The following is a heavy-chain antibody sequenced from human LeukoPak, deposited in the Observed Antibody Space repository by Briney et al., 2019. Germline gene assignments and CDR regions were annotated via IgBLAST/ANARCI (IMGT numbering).Heavy chain of an antibody. CDR2: IYHSGST. CDR1: GYSISSGYY. CDR3: ARGPGSRGG. J-gene: IGHJ4*02. V-gene: IGHV4-38-2*02. Sequence: SETLSLTCTVSGYSISSGYYWGWIRQPPGQGLEWIGSIYHSGSTYYNPSLKSRVTISVDTSKNQFSLKLSSVTAADTAVYYCARGPGSRGGWGQGTLVTVSS. D-gene: IGHD3-10*01.